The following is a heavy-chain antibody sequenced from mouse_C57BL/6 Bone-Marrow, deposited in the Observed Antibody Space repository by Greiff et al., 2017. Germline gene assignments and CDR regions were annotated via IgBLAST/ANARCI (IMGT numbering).Heavy chain of an antibody. J-gene: IGHJ3*01. D-gene: IGHD1-1*01. CDR2: ILPGSGNT. CDR1: GYTFTGYW. V-gene: IGHV1-9*01. Sequence: VQLQQSGAELMKPGASVKLSCKATGYTFTGYWIEWVKQRPGHGLEWIGEILPGSGNTNYNEKFKGKATFTADTSSNTAYMQLSSLTTEDSAIYYCARDYGSSYWFAYWGQGTLVTVSA. CDR3: ARDYGSSYWFAY.